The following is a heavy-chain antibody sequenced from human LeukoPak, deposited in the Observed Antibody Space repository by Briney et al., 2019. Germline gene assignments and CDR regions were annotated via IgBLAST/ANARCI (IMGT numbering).Heavy chain of an antibody. J-gene: IGHJ6*02. Sequence: GSSVKVSCKASGGTFSSYAISWVRQAPGQGLEWMGGIIPIFGTANYAQKFQGRVTMTRDTSTSTVYMELGSLTSEDTAVYYCGRMDVWGQGTTVTVSS. CDR1: GGTFSSYA. V-gene: IGHV1-69*06. CDR3: GRMDV. CDR2: IIPIFGTA.